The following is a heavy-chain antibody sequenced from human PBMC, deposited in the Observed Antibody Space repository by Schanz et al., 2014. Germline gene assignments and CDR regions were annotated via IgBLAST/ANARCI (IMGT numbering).Heavy chain of an antibody. CDR3: ARRITGTRHNPYYHGMDV. CDR1: GFTFSSYG. D-gene: IGHD1-20*01. J-gene: IGHJ6*02. CDR2: IWYDGNNK. V-gene: IGHV3-33*08. Sequence: QVQLVESGGGVVQPGRSLRLSCAASGFTFSSYGMHWVRQAPGKGLEWVAVIWYDGNNKYYADSVKGRFTISRDNSKNTQYLEMNSLRAEATAVYYCARRITGTRHNPYYHGMDVWGQGTTVTVSS.